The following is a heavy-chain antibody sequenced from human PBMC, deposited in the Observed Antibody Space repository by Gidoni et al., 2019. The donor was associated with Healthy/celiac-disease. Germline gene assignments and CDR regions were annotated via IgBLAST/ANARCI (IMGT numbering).Heavy chain of an antibody. V-gene: IGHV3-74*01. CDR2: INSDGSRT. Sequence: EAQLMESGGGLVQPGGSLRLSCAASGLTLSSCWMLWFRQAPGKGLVWVSRINSDGSRTDYADSVKGRFTISRDNAKNTLYLQMNSLRAEDTAVYYCAGTLTTCCSDWGQGTLVTVSS. CDR1: GLTLSSCW. CDR3: AGTLTTCCSD. J-gene: IGHJ4*02. D-gene: IGHD2-2*01.